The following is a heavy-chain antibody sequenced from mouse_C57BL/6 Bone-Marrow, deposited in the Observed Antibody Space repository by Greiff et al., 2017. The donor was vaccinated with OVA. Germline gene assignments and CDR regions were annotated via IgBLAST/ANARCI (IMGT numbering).Heavy chain of an antibody. CDR1: GFTFSDYY. CDR2: ISNGGGST. CDR3: ARQRYYGNSFDY. V-gene: IGHV5-12*01. D-gene: IGHD2-1*01. J-gene: IGHJ2*01. Sequence: EVKLVESGGGLVQPGGSLKLSCAASGFTFSDYYMYWVRQTPEKRLEWVAYISNGGGSTYYPDTVKGRFTISRDNSKNTLYLQMSRLKSEDTAMYYCARQRYYGNSFDYWGQGTTLTVSS.